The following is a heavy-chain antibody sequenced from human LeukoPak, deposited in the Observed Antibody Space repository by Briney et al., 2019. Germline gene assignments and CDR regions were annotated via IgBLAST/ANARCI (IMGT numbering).Heavy chain of an antibody. CDR3: VRATGYGSGSYNDY. Sequence: SETLSLTCTVSGGSISSYYWSWIRQPPGKGLEWIGYIYYSGSTNYNPSLKSRVTISVDTSKNQFSLKLSSVTAADTAVYYCVRATGYGSGSYNDYWGQGTLVTVSS. CDR2: IYYSGST. J-gene: IGHJ4*02. V-gene: IGHV4-59*01. D-gene: IGHD3-10*01. CDR1: GGSISSYY.